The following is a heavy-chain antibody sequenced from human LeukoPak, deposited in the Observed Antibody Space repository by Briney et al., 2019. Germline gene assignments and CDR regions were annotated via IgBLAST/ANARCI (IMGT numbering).Heavy chain of an antibody. D-gene: IGHD3-3*01. J-gene: IGHJ6*02. V-gene: IGHV4-59*12. CDR2: IYYSGST. CDR1: GGSISSYY. CDR3: ARGMTIFGVDETYGMDV. Sequence: SETLSLTCTVSGGSISSYYWIWLRQPPGKGLEWIGYIYYSGSTNYNPSLKSRVTISVDTSKNQFSLKLSSVTAADTAVYYCARGMTIFGVDETYGMDVWGQGTTVTVSS.